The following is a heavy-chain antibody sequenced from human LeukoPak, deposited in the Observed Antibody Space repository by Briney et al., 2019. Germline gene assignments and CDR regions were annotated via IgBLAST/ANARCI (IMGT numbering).Heavy chain of an antibody. CDR3: AREYSSSWTSPLGYYMDV. CDR1: GGSISSYY. CDR2: IYYSGRT. D-gene: IGHD6-13*01. Sequence: SETLSLTCTVSGGSISSYYWSWLRQPPGKGLEWVGYIYYSGRTNYNASLKSRVTISAHTSKNQFSLKLSSVTAADTAVYYCAREYSSSWTSPLGYYMDVWGKGTTVTVSS. J-gene: IGHJ6*03. V-gene: IGHV4-59*01.